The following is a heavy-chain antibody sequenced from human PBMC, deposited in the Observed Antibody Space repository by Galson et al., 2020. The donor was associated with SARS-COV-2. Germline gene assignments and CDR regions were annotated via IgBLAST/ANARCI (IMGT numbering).Heavy chain of an antibody. Sequence: SETLSLTCAVYGGSFSGYYWSWIRQPPGKGLEWIGEINHSGSTNYNPSLKSRVTISVDTSKNQFSLKLSSVTAADTAVYYCARVRGGVFLTGYSRALGAFDIWGQGTMVTVSS. V-gene: IGHV4-34*01. D-gene: IGHD3-9*01. CDR3: ARVRGGVFLTGYSRALGAFDI. CDR1: GGSFSGYY. J-gene: IGHJ3*02. CDR2: INHSGST.